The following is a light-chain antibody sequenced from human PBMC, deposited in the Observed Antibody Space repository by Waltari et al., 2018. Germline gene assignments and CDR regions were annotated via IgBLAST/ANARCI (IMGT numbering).Light chain of an antibody. V-gene: IGKV3-15*01. CDR3: QQHNDWPPWT. CDR2: GAS. J-gene: IGKJ1*01. Sequence: EIIMTQSPATLSLSPGERATLSCRASQNVNSNLAWYQQKPGQAPRLLIYGASISATGIPARFSGSGSGTQFTLTINSLQSEDSAVYFCQQHNDWPPWTFGQGTKVELK. CDR1: QNVNSN.